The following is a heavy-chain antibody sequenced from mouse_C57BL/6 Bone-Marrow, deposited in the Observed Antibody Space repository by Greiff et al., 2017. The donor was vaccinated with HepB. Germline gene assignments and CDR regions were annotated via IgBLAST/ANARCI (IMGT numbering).Heavy chain of an antibody. CDR3: GRDDYDGEVCPGFAY. Sequence: QVQLQQSGAELASPGASVTLSCKASGCTFTDHIMNWVKKRPGQGLEWIGRIYPVSGETKYNQKFMGKATFSVDRSSSTVYMVLNSLTSEDPAVYYCGRDDYDGEVCPGFAYWGQGTLVTVSA. CDR2: IYPVSGET. D-gene: IGHD2-4*01. V-gene: IGHV1-11*01. J-gene: IGHJ3*01. CDR1: GCTFTDHI.